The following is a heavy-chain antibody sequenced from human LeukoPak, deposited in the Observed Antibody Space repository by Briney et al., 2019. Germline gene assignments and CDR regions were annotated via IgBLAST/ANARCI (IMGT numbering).Heavy chain of an antibody. CDR2: ISGSGTGT. CDR3: AKEYTLIYPPSPTNPKTYDFWSGPFYDAFDI. D-gene: IGHD3-3*01. CDR1: GFTLSSYA. J-gene: IGHJ3*02. V-gene: IGHV3-23*01. Sequence: PGGSLRLSCAASGFTLSSYAMSWVRQAPGKGLEWVSAISGSGTGTYYADSVKGRFTISRDTSKNTLYLQMNSLRAEDTAVYYCAKEYTLIYPPSPTNPKTYDFWSGPFYDAFDIWGQGTMVTVSS.